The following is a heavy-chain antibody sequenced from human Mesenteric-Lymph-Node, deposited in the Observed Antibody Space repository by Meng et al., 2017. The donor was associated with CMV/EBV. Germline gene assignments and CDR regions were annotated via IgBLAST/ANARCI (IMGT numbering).Heavy chain of an antibody. V-gene: IGHV4-59*01. Sequence: SETLSLTCTVSGGSISSYYWSWIRQPPGKGLEWIGYIYYSGSTNYNPSLKGRVTISVDTSKNHFSLKLRSVTTADTAVYYCARDSITSYFETIGFTDTFDIWGQGTMVTVSS. CDR3: ARDSITSYFETIGFTDTFDI. CDR1: GGSISSYY. CDR2: IYYSGST. D-gene: IGHD3-9*01. J-gene: IGHJ3*02.